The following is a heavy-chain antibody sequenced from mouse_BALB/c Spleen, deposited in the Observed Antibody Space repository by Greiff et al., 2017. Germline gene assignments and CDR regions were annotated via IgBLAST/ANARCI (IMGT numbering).Heavy chain of an antibody. D-gene: IGHD2-4*01. CDR3: ARSGDYDYLAWFAY. J-gene: IGHJ3*01. Sequence: QVQLKESGPELVKPGASVKISCKASGYTFTDYYINWVKQKPGQGLEWIGWIYPGSGNTKYNEKFKGKATLTVDTSSSTAYMQISSLTSEDTAFYFCARSGDYDYLAWFAYWGQGTLVTVSA. CDR1: GYTFTDYY. CDR2: IYPGSGNT. V-gene: IGHV1-84*02.